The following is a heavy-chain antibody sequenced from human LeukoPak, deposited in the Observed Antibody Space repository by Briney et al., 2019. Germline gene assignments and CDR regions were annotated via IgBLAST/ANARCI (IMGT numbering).Heavy chain of an antibody. D-gene: IGHD6-13*01. CDR1: GFTFSTYA. V-gene: IGHV3-23*01. Sequence: GGSLRLSCAASGFTFSTYAMSWVRQAPGGGLGWGSTICGSGGSSYYADSVRGRFSISRDNSKNTLDLQMNSLRAEDTAVYYCAKGIPATGTAVRGYSDYWGQGTLVTVSS. CDR2: ICGSGGSS. J-gene: IGHJ4*02. CDR3: AKGIPATGTAVRGYSDY.